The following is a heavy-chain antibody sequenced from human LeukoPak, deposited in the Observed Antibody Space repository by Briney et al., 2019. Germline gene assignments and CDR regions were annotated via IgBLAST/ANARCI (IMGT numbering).Heavy chain of an antibody. J-gene: IGHJ4*02. CDR3: TIQYYDISTGYSN. CDR1: GFTFSNAW. CDR2: IKSKTDGGTT. V-gene: IGHV3-15*01. D-gene: IGHD3-9*01. Sequence: GGSLRLSCAASGFTFSNAWMSWVRQAPGKGLEWVGRIKSKTDGGTTDYAAPVKGRFTISRDDSKNTLYLQMNSLKTEDTAVYYCTIQYYDISTGYSNWGQGTLVTVSS.